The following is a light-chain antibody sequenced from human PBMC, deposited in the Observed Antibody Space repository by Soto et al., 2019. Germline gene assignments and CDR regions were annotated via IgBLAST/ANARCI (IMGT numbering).Light chain of an antibody. Sequence: EIVLTQSPATLSLSPGERATLSCRASQSVSSYLAWYHQKPVQAPRLLIYDASNSATGIPARFSGSGSGTDFTLAISSLEPEDFAVYYCQQRSNWPSLTFGGGTKVEIK. CDR1: QSVSSY. J-gene: IGKJ4*01. CDR2: DAS. V-gene: IGKV3-11*01. CDR3: QQRSNWPSLT.